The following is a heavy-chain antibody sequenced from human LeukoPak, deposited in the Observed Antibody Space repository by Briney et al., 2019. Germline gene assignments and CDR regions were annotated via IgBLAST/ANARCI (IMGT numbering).Heavy chain of an antibody. CDR3: ARDRPTGGWFDP. D-gene: IGHD2-8*02. V-gene: IGHV4-59*01. CDR1: GGSISSYY. Sequence: SETLSLTCTVSGGSISSYYWSWIRQPPGKGLEWIGYIYYSGSTNYNPSLKGRATISVDTSKNQFSLKLSSVTAADTAVYYCARDRPTGGWFDPWGQGTLVTVSS. CDR2: IYYSGST. J-gene: IGHJ5*02.